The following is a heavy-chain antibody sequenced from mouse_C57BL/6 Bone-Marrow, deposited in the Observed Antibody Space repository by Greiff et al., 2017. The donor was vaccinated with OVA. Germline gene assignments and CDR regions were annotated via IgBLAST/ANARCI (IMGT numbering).Heavy chain of an antibody. V-gene: IGHV1-23*01. Sequence: QVTLKESGAELVRPGASVKLSCKASGYTFTDYEMRCVKQTPVHGLEWIGAIYPESCGTAYNQQFKGKATLTADNSSSTAYMQFSSLTSEDSAVYYCTREGATVVEGDYAMDYWGQGTSVTVSS. CDR2: IYPESCGT. CDR1: GYTFTDYE. D-gene: IGHD1-1*01. J-gene: IGHJ4*01. CDR3: TREGATVVEGDYAMDY.